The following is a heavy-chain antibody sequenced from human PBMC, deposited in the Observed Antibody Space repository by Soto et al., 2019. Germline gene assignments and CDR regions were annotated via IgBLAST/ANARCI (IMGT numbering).Heavy chain of an antibody. Sequence: PSETLSLTCTVSGGSISSDYWSWIRQPPGKGLEWIGYIYYSGSTNYNPSLKSRVTISVDTSKNQFSLKLSSVTAADTAVYYCARDRTNWNYGXGMDVWGQGTTVT. CDR1: GGSISSDY. J-gene: IGHJ6*02. CDR3: ARDRTNWNYGXGMDV. D-gene: IGHD1-7*01. CDR2: IYYSGST. V-gene: IGHV4-59*01.